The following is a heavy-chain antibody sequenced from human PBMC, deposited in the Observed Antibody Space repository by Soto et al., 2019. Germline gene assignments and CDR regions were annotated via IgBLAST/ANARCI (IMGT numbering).Heavy chain of an antibody. V-gene: IGHV1-18*01. J-gene: IGHJ5*02. D-gene: IGHD1-1*01. CDR3: ARGPLEPRSNNLFDP. CDR1: GYTFTSYG. CDR2: ISAYNGNT. Sequence: ASVKVSCKASGYTFTSYGISWVRQAPGQGLERMGWISAYNGNTNYAQKLQGRVTMTTDTSTSAAYMELRSLRSDDTAVYFFARGPLEPRSNNLFDPWGQGTLVTVSS.